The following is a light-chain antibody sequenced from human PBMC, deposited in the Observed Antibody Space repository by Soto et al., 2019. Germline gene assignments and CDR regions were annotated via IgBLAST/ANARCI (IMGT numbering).Light chain of an antibody. CDR2: AAY. V-gene: IGKV3-15*01. Sequence: EVLMTQSPATLSVSPGDRATLSCRASQSINSNLAWYQQQPGQAHRLLIYAAYTRATAVQDRFSGSGSGTDFTLTITSLQSDDFAVYFCKQYTDWPITFGQGTRLEIK. CDR3: KQYTDWPIT. CDR1: QSINSN. J-gene: IGKJ5*01.